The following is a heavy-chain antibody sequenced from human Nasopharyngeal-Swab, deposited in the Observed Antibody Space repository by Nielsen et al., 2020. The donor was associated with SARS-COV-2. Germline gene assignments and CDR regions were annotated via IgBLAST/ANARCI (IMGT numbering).Heavy chain of an antibody. V-gene: IGHV3-73*01. Sequence: GESLKISCAASGFIFSASAIHWVRQASGKGLEWVGRIGDKDHNYATTYGASVQGRFTIYRDDSKNTAFLQMDSLKTEDMALYYCTTDFYFDYWGQGTLVTVSS. CDR2: IGDKDHNYAT. CDR1: GFIFSASA. J-gene: IGHJ4*02. CDR3: TTDFYFDY.